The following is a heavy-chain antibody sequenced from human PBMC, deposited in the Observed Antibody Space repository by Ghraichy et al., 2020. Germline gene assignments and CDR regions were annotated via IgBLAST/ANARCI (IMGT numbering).Heavy chain of an antibody. D-gene: IGHD2-8*02. J-gene: IGHJ4*02. CDR2: INGRNGDI. Sequence: ASVKVSCKAASDHVCSPVTARFLQCPLLVLEWVGWINGRNGDIKYGQKFQGRVTMTTDTSTSTAYMEMRSLRSDDTAMYYCAREDCTSESCYFSNDWGQGTPVTVSS. CDR3: AREDCTSESCYFSND. CDR1: SDHVCSPV. V-gene: IGHV1-18*01.